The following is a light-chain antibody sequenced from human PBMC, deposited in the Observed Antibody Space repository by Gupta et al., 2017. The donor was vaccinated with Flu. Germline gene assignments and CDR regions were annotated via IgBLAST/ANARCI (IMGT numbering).Light chain of an antibody. J-gene: IGKJ1*01. CDR2: RAG. CDR3: QQYNTDWT. CDR1: QNINTW. V-gene: IGKV1-5*03. Sequence: DIQMTPSPSTLSASVGDRVTITCRASQNINTWLAWYQQKPGKAPRLLMYRAGRLIPGVPSRFSGSGTGTEFTLTIHSLQPDDFATYYCQQYNTDWTFGQGTKVEVK.